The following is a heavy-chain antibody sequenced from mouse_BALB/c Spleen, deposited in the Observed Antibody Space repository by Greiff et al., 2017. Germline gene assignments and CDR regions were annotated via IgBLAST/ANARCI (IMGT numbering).Heavy chain of an antibody. D-gene: IGHD2-4*01. CDR3: ATYDYSAY. CDR2: ISSGGSYT. J-gene: IGHJ3*01. Sequence: EVKLQESGGGLVKPGGSLKLSCAASGFTFSSYAMSWVRQTPEKRLEWVATISSGGSYTYYPDSVKGRFTISRDNAKNTLYLQMSSLRSEDTAMYYCATYDYSAYWGQGTLVTVSA. CDR1: GFTFSSYA. V-gene: IGHV5-9-3*01.